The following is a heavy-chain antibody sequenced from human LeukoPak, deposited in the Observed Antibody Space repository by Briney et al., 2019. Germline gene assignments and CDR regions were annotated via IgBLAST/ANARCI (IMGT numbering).Heavy chain of an antibody. CDR2: IYVDGRTT. Sequence: GGSLRLSCVASGFTFSNYWMHWVRQPPGKGLVWVSRIYVDGRTTNYADSVKGRFTISRDNAKNTVYLEMNSLSVEDTATYYCIRDFRSADLWGQETLVTVSS. J-gene: IGHJ5*02. V-gene: IGHV3-74*01. CDR1: GFTFSNYW. CDR3: IRDFRSADL.